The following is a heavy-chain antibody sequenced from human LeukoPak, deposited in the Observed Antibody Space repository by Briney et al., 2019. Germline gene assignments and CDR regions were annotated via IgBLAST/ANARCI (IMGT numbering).Heavy chain of an antibody. Sequence: GGSLRLSCAASGFTFSSYAMHWVRQAPGKGLEWVAVISYDGSNKYYADSVKGRFTISRDNSKNTLYLQMNSLRAEGTAVYYCARDPRNVAAAGADFGYWGQGTLVTVSS. CDR2: ISYDGSNK. D-gene: IGHD6-13*01. V-gene: IGHV3-30-3*01. CDR3: ARDPRNVAAAGADFGY. J-gene: IGHJ4*02. CDR1: GFTFSSYA.